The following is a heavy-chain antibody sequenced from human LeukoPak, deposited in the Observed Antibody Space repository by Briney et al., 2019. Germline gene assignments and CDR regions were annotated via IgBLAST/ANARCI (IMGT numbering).Heavy chain of an antibody. J-gene: IGHJ6*02. V-gene: IGHV1-2*02. D-gene: IGHD4-11*01. Sequence: ASVKASCKTSGYTFTAYYMDWVRQAPGQGLEWMGWINPSSGGTNYAQHFQGRVTMTRDTSISTAYLELSRLTSDNTAVYYCARDVRSNYGSHTMDVWCQGTTVTVSS. CDR1: GYTFTAYY. CDR2: INPSSGGT. CDR3: ARDVRSNYGSHTMDV.